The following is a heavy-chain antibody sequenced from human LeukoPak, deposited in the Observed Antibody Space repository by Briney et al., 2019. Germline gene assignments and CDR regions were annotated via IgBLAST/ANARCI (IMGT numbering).Heavy chain of an antibody. D-gene: IGHD6-19*01. J-gene: IGHJ3*02. CDR3: AGTDSSGWPHDAFDI. Sequence: SETLSLTCTVSGGSISSYYWSWIRQPPGKGLEWIGYIYYSGSTNYNPSLKSRVTISVDTSKNQFSLRLSSVTAADTAVYYCAGTDSSGWPHDAFDIWGQGTMVTVSS. CDR2: IYYSGST. V-gene: IGHV4-59*01. CDR1: GGSISSYY.